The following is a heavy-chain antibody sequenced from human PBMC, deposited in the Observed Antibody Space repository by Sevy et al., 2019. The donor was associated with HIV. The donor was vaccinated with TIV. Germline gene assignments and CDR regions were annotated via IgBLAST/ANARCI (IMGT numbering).Heavy chain of an antibody. CDR1: GFTFGSYV. CDR3: ERENYYSDY. CDR2: ISGSGGRT. D-gene: IGHD1-7*01. J-gene: IGHJ4*02. V-gene: IGHV3-23*01. Sequence: GGSLRLSCAASGFTFGSYVMSWVRQAPGKGLEWVSGISGSGGRTYYADSVKGRFTISRDNSQNTLYLQMNSLSAEDTAVYYCERENYYSDYWGQGTLVTVSS.